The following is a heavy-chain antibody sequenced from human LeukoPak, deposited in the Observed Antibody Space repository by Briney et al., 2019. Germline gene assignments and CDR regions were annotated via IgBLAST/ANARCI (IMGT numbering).Heavy chain of an antibody. V-gene: IGHV1-2*02. Sequence: ASVKVSCKASGYTFTAYYIHWVRQAPGQGLEWMGWINPNSGGTNYAQKFQGRVTMTRDTSISTAYMELSRLRSDDTAVYYCARASIAVAGTGRVRYFQHWGQGTLVTVSS. CDR1: GYTFTAYY. J-gene: IGHJ1*01. CDR3: ARASIAVAGTGRVRYFQH. D-gene: IGHD6-19*01. CDR2: INPNSGGT.